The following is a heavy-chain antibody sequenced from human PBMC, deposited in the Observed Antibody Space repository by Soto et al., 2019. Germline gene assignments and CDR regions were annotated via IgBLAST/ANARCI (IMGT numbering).Heavy chain of an antibody. CDR3: TNDPFHRSSCYVDF. CDR2: ISGSAAGT. CDR1: GFTFSSHA. J-gene: IGHJ4*02. V-gene: IGHV3-23*01. D-gene: IGHD6-13*01. Sequence: EVQLLESGGGLVQPGGSLRLSCEAPGFTFSSHAMSWVRQAPGKGLEWVSAISGSAAGTFDADSVRGRFTISRDNSKYTLNMHMNSVRVDESARYDCTNDPFHRSSCYVDFWGQGSLVTVSS.